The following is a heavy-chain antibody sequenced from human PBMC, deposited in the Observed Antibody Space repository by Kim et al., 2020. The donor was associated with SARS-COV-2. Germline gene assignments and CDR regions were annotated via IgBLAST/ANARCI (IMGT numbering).Heavy chain of an antibody. J-gene: IGHJ6*02. D-gene: IGHD3-16*01. CDR3: TRGNRGSPTYYYYYGMDV. CDR2: IRSKAYGGTT. V-gene: IGHV3-49*04. CDR1: GFTFGDYA. Sequence: GGSLRLSCTASGFTFGDYAMSWVRQAPGKGLEWVGFIRSKAYGGTTEYAASVKGRFTISRDDSKSIAYLQMNSLKTEDTAVYYCTRGNRGSPTYYYYYGMDVWGQGTTVTVSS.